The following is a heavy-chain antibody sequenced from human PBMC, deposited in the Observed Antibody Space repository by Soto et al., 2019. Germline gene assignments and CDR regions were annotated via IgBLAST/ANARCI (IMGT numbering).Heavy chain of an antibody. CDR1: GYTFTGYA. CDR2: INAGNGNT. Sequence: ASVKVSCKASGYTFTGYAMHWVRQAPGQRLEWMGWINAGNGNTKYSQKFQGRVTITRDTSASTAYMELSSLRSEDTAVYYCGRAVAVAADFDYWGQGTLVTVSS. D-gene: IGHD6-19*01. V-gene: IGHV1-3*01. CDR3: GRAVAVAADFDY. J-gene: IGHJ4*02.